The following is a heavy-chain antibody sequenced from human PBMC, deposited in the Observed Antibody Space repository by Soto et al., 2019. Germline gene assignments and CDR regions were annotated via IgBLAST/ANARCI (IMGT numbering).Heavy chain of an antibody. J-gene: IGHJ2*01. D-gene: IGHD5-12*01. CDR3: AKDPRDGYNLPRLGYFDL. CDR1: GFTFSSYA. CDR2: ISGSGGST. V-gene: IGHV3-23*01. Sequence: GGSLRLSCAASGFTFSSYAMSWVRQAPGKGLEWVSAISGSGGSTYYADSVKGRFTISRDNSKNTLYLQMNSLRAEDTALYYCAKDPRDGYNLPRLGYFDLWGRGTLVTVSS.